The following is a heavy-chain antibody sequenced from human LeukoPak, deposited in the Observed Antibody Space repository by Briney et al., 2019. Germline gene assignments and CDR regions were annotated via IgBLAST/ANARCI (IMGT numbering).Heavy chain of an antibody. CDR1: GFTFSSYA. V-gene: IGHV3-23*01. CDR3: AKGDFWSGYLVTHPNNWFDP. CDR2: ISGSCGST. Sequence: GGSLRLSCAASGFTFSSYAMSWVRQAPGKGLEWVSAISGSCGSTYYADSVKGRFTISRDNSKNTLYLQINSLRAEDTAVYHCAKGDFWSGYLVTHPNNWFDPWGQGTLVTVSS. J-gene: IGHJ5*02. D-gene: IGHD3-3*01.